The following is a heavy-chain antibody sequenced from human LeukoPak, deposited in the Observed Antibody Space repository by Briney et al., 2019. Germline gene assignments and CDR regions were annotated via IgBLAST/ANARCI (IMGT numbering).Heavy chain of an antibody. D-gene: IGHD3-3*01. CDR1: GYTFTSYD. CDR2: MNPNSGNT. Sequence: ASVKVSCKASGYTFTSYDINWVRQATGQGLEWMGWMNPNSGNTGYAQKFQGRVTMTRNTSISTAYMELSRLRSDDTAVYYCARDSITIFGVVILEGNFDYWGQGTLVTVSS. CDR3: ARDSITIFGVVILEGNFDY. J-gene: IGHJ4*02. V-gene: IGHV1-8*01.